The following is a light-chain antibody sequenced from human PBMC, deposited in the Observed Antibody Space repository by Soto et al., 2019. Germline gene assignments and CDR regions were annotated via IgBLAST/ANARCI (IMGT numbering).Light chain of an antibody. CDR1: SSDVDRYNY. V-gene: IGLV2-11*01. J-gene: IGLJ3*02. CDR3: CSYAVTNTWV. CDR2: DVS. Sequence: QPVLTQPRSVSGSPGQSVTISCTGTSSDVDRYNYVSWYQQHPSKAPKLMIYDVSKRPSGVPDRFSGSKSGNTASLTISGLQAEDEADYYCCSYAVTNTWVFGGGTKLTVL.